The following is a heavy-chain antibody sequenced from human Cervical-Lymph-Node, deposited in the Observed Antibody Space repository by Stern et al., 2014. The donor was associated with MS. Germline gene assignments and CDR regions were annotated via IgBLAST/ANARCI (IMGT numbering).Heavy chain of an antibody. CDR1: GASISSGVYL. CDR2: IYSSGGA. J-gene: IGHJ4*02. Sequence: QVQLVESGPGLVKPSQTLSLTCTVSGASISSGVYLWSWIRQHPGNGLEWFGYIYSSGGAYSNKSLKSRVTISLDTSKNQFSLKLSSVTAADTAVYYCARSSSWPHLFDYWGQGTLVTVSS. CDR3: ARSSSWPHLFDY. D-gene: IGHD6-13*01. V-gene: IGHV4-31*03.